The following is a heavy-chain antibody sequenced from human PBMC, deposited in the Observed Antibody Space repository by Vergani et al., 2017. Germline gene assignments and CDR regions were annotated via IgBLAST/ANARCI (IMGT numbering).Heavy chain of an antibody. CDR3: ARSIAAAGPIDY. CDR1: GGTFSSYA. CDR2: IIPIFGTA. D-gene: IGHD6-13*01. Sequence: QVQLVQSGAEVKKPGSSVKVSCKASGGTFSSYAISWVRQAPGQGLEWMGGIIPIFGTANYAQKFQGRVTITADESTSTAYMELGSLRSEDTAVDYCARSIAAAGPIDYWGQGTLVTVSS. V-gene: IGHV1-69*01. J-gene: IGHJ4*02.